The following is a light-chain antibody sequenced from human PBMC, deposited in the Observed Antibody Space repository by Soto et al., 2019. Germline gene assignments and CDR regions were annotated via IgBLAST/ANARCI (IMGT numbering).Light chain of an antibody. CDR2: EVS. J-gene: IGLJ1*01. V-gene: IGLV2-23*02. CDR1: SSDVGSSNL. CDR3: CSYAGSSTHV. Sequence: QSALTQPASVSGSPGQSITFSCTGTSSDVGSSNLVSWYQQRPGKAPKLLIYEVSKRPSGVSNRFSGSKSGNTASLTISGLQAEDEADYYCCSYAGSSTHVFGTGTKLTVL.